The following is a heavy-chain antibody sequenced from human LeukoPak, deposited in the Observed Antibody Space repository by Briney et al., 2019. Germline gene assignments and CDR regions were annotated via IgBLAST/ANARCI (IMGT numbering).Heavy chain of an antibody. V-gene: IGHV3-11*01. CDR3: ACPYRSRFDY. D-gene: IGHD6-13*01. Sequence: PGGSLRLSCVVSGFTFSDFHVSWLRQAPGKGLEWISYITNSGSDIEYADSVKGRFTISWDNAKKSLYLEMNTLRAEDTAIYYCACPYRSRFDYWGQGTLVTVSS. CDR2: ITNSGSDI. J-gene: IGHJ4*02. CDR1: GFTFSDFH.